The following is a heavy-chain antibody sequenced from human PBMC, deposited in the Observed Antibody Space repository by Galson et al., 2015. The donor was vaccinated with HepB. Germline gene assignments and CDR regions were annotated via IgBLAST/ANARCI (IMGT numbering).Heavy chain of an antibody. D-gene: IGHD6-13*01. CDR2: ISAYNGNT. V-gene: IGHV1-18*01. J-gene: IGHJ6*03. CDR3: ARVEQQYGRHMEYYYYMDV. Sequence: SVKVSCKASGYTFTSYGISWVRQAPGQGLEWMGWISAYNGNTNYAQKLQGRVTMTTDTSTSTAYMELRSLRSDDTAVYYCARVEQQYGRHMEYYYYMDVWGKGTTVTVSS. CDR1: GYTFTSYG.